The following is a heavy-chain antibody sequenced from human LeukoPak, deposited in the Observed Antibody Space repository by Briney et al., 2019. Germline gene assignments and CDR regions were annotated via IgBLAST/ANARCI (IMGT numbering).Heavy chain of an antibody. CDR1: GGSISSYY. CDR2: IYTSGST. J-gene: IGHJ4*02. V-gene: IGHV4-4*07. D-gene: IGHD6-13*01. Sequence: SETLSLTXTVSGGSISSYYWSWIRQPAGKGLEWIGRIYTSGSTNYNPSLKSRVTMSVDTSKNQFSLKLSSVTAADTAVYYCARVSAAGFPFDYWGQGTLVTVSS. CDR3: ARVSAAGFPFDY.